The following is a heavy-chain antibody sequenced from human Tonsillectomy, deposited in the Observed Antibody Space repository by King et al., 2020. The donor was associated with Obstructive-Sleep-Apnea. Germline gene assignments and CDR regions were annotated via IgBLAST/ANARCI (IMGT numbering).Heavy chain of an antibody. CDR2: IRSKANSYAT. CDR3: TRPYYAILTGRRGFDP. Sequence: VQLVESGGGLVQPGGSLKLSCAASGFTFSGSAVHWVRQASGKGLEWVGRIRSKANSYATVYAASVKGRFTISRDDSKNTAYLQMNSLKTEDTAVYYCTRPYYAILTGRRGFDPWGQGTLVTVSS. D-gene: IGHD3-9*01. V-gene: IGHV3-73*01. CDR1: GFTFSGSA. J-gene: IGHJ5*02.